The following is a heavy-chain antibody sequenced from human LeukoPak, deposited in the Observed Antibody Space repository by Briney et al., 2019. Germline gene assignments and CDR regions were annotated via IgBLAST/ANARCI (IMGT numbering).Heavy chain of an antibody. V-gene: IGHV3-64*01. CDR1: GFTFSSYA. CDR2: ISSNGGST. J-gene: IGHJ3*02. CDR3: ARDVGIAAAGTGMGAFDI. D-gene: IGHD6-13*01. Sequence: PGGSLRLSCAASGFTFSSYAMHWVRQAPGKGLEYVSAISSNGGSTYYANSVKGRFTISRDNSKNTLYLQMGSLRAGDMAVYYCARDVGIAAAGTGMGAFDIWGQGTMVTVSS.